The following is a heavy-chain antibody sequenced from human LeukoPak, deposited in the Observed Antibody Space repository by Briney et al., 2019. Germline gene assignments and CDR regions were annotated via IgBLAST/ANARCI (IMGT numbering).Heavy chain of an antibody. Sequence: PSQTLSLTCTVSGGSTSSGTYYWSWIRQPPGKGLEWIGYVYYTGSTSYKPSLKSRLSISVDTSKSQFSLKLSSVTAADTAIYYCASAVGATSLGAFDIWGQGTMVTVSS. CDR2: VYYTGST. CDR1: GGSTSSGTYY. V-gene: IGHV4-61*01. D-gene: IGHD1-26*01. J-gene: IGHJ3*02. CDR3: ASAVGATSLGAFDI.